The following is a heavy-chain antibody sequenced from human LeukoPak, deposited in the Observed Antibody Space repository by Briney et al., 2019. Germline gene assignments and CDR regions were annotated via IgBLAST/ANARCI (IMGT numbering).Heavy chain of an antibody. CDR1: GGPIRSAGYY. CDR3: ARGVKRYCSGGSCGFDI. CDR2: IYHSGTT. J-gene: IGHJ3*02. D-gene: IGHD2-15*01. Sequence: SQTLSLTCNVSGGPIRSAGYYWSWIRQSPGRGLEWIGYIYHSGTTFYSPSLKSRVTISIDTSKSQFSLKLSSVTAADTAVYYCARGVKRYCSGGSCGFDIWGQGTMVTVSS. V-gene: IGHV4-30-2*06.